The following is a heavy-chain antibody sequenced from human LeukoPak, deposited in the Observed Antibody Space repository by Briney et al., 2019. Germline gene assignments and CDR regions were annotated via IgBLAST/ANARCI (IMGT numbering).Heavy chain of an antibody. D-gene: IGHD4-17*01. Sequence: PSETLSLTCAVYGGSFSGYYWSWIRQPPGKGLEWIGEINHSGSTNYNPSLKSRVTISVDTSKNQFSLKLSSVTAADTAVYYCARASTVTSSWYFDLWGRGTLVTVSS. V-gene: IGHV4-34*01. J-gene: IGHJ2*01. CDR2: INHSGST. CDR3: ARASTVTSSWYFDL. CDR1: GGSFSGYY.